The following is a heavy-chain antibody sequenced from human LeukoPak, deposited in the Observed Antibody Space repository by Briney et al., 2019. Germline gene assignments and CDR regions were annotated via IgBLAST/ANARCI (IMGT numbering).Heavy chain of an antibody. CDR1: GFPFSCYG. Sequence: GALRLSCGAAGFPFSCYGLPWVRQASRQGVEGGAVIWYDGSNKYYADSVKGRFTISRDNSKNTLYLQMNSLRAEDTAVYYCARDSGRDGYNYCYFDYWGQGTLVTVSP. V-gene: IGHV3-33*01. D-gene: IGHD5-24*01. CDR2: IWYDGSNK. CDR3: ARDSGRDGYNYCYFDY. J-gene: IGHJ4*02.